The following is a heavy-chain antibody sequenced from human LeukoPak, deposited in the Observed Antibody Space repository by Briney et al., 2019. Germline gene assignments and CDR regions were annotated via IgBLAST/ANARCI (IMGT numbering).Heavy chain of an antibody. J-gene: IGHJ4*02. V-gene: IGHV1-24*01. CDR3: ATTPLVGATYFDY. CDR2: FDPEDGET. Sequence: ASVKVSCKVSGYTLTELSMHWVRQAPGKGLEWMGGFDPEDGETIYAQKFQGRVTMTKDTSTDTAYMELSSLRSEDTAVYYCATTPLVGATYFDYWGQGTLVTVSS. CDR1: GYTLTELS. D-gene: IGHD1-26*01.